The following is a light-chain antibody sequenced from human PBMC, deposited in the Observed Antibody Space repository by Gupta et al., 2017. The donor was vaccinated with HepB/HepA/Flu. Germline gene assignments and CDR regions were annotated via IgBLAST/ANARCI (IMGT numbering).Light chain of an antibody. CDR1: QSIYNW. Sequence: DIQLTQSPSSLSASVGDRVTITCRASQSIYNWLAWYQQKPGKAPKLLIYKASDLKTGVSSRFSGSGSGTEFTLAISSLQPDDFATYYCQHFDKYLWTFGQGTRVEIK. CDR2: KAS. CDR3: QHFDKYLWT. J-gene: IGKJ1*01. V-gene: IGKV1-5*03.